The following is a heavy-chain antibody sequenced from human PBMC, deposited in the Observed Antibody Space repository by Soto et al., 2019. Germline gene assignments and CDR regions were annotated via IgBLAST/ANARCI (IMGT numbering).Heavy chain of an antibody. CDR2: IYYSGST. CDR1: GGSISSGNYY. D-gene: IGHD3-10*01. V-gene: IGHV4-31*03. CDR3: ARDRGDGYNPYYYYGMDV. J-gene: IGHJ6*02. Sequence: QVQLQESGPGLVKPSQTLSLTCTVSGGSISSGNYYWSWVRQHPGKGLEWIGYIYYSGSTFYNPALKGRVTLSVDTSKNQFSLKLSSVTAADTAVYYCARDRGDGYNPYYYYGMDVWGQGTTVTVSS.